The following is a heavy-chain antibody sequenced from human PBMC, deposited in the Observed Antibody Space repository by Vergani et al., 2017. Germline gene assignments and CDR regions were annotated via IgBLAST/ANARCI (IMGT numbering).Heavy chain of an antibody. CDR3: ARVMYRDEASTGYRLEGMDI. V-gene: IGHV3-9*01. CDR2: ISWNSGAV. Sequence: EVDLVESGGGLAQPGGSLRLSCEASGITFWKFGMHWVRQGPGKGLEWVSGISWNSGAVDYVDSVRGRFTISRDNAKNSLFLEMNSLRFEDTAVYFCARVMYRDEASTGYRLEGMDIWGQGTTVTISS. CDR1: GITFWKFG. D-gene: IGHD3-9*01. J-gene: IGHJ6*02.